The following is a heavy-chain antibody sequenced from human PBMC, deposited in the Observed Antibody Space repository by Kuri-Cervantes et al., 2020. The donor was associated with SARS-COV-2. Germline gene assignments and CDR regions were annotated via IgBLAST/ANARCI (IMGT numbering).Heavy chain of an antibody. CDR3: ASYSGWFDP. CDR1: GGSFGGYY. Sequence: SETLSLTCAVYGGSFGGYYWSWIRQPPGKGLEWIGEINHSGSTNYNPSLKSRVTISVDTSKNQFSLKLSSVTAADTAVYYCASYSGWFDPWGQGTLVTVSS. CDR2: INHSGST. V-gene: IGHV4-34*01. D-gene: IGHD2-15*01. J-gene: IGHJ5*02.